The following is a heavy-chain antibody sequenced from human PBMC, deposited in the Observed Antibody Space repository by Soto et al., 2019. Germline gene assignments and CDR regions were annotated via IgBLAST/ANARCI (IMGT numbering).Heavy chain of an antibody. CDR3: ARLGSWQNTVAAPIDY. CDR2: IYYSGST. Sequence: QLQLQESGPGLVKPSETLSLTCTVSGGSISSSSYYWGWIRQPPGKGLEWIGSIYYSGSTYYNPSLKSRVTISVDTSKNQFSLKLSSVTAADTAVYYCARLGSWQNTVAAPIDYWGQGTLVTVSS. V-gene: IGHV4-39*01. J-gene: IGHJ4*02. CDR1: GGSISSSSYY. D-gene: IGHD2-15*01.